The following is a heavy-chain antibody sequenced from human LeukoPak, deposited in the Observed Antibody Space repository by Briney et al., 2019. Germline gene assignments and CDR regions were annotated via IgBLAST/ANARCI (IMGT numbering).Heavy chain of an antibody. D-gene: IGHD3-9*01. CDR2: ISYDGSNK. Sequence: GRSLRLSCAAFGFTFSSYAMHWVRQAPGKGLERVAVISYDGSNKYYADSVKGRFTISRDNSKNTLYLQMNSLRAEDTAVYYCARGNRVAYYDILTGYKTPLDYWGQGTLVTVSS. CDR1: GFTFSSYA. J-gene: IGHJ4*02. CDR3: ARGNRVAYYDILTGYKTPLDY. V-gene: IGHV3-30-3*01.